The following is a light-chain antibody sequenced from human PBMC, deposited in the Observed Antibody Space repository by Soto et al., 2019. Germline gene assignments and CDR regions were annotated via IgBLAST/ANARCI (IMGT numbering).Light chain of an antibody. CDR1: QSLLYSSNNKNY. J-gene: IGKJ1*01. CDR2: WAS. Sequence: DIVMTQSPDSLAVSLGERATINCKSSQSLLYSSNNKNYLAWYQQKPGQPPKLLIHWASNRESGVPDRFSGSGSGTDFTLTISSLQAEDVAVYYCQQYYSTPSWTFGQGTKVDIK. V-gene: IGKV4-1*01. CDR3: QQYYSTPSWT.